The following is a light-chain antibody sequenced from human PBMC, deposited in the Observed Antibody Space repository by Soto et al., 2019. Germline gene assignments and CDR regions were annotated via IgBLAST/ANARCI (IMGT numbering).Light chain of an antibody. CDR1: SSDVGGYNR. Sequence: QSALTQPPSVSGSPGQSVTISCTGTSSDVGGYNRVSWYQQPPGTAPKLIIYDVTKRPSGVPDRFSGSKSGNTASLTISGTQAEDEADYYCCSYAGSYSWIVGGGTKLTVL. V-gene: IGLV2-11*01. J-gene: IGLJ2*01. CDR3: CSYAGSYSWI. CDR2: DVT.